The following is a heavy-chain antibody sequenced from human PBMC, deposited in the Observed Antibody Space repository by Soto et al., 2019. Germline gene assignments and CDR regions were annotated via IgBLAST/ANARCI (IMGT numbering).Heavy chain of an antibody. V-gene: IGHV3-30-3*01. J-gene: IGHJ6*02. CDR2: ISYDGSNK. CDR1: GFTFSSYA. Sequence: GGSLRLSCAASGFTFSSYAMHWVRQAPGKGLEWVAVISYDGSNKYYADSVKGRFTISRDNSKNTLYLQMNSLRAEDTAVYYCARDRAQGLEWSYYSYGMDVWGQGTTVTVSS. D-gene: IGHD3-3*01. CDR3: ARDRAQGLEWSYYSYGMDV.